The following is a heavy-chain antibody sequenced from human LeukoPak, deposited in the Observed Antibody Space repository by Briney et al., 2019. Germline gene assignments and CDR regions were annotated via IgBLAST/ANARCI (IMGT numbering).Heavy chain of an antibody. D-gene: IGHD2-8*01. CDR3: ARVSGYCSDGVCRFDY. Sequence: PSEILSLTCAVYGGSSIGYSWSWVRQPPGKGLEWIGEIDDSGTTNYRPSLKSRVTISVDTSKNQLSLKVTSVTAADTAVYYCARVSGYCSDGVCRFDYWGQGTLVTVSS. CDR1: GGSSIGYS. CDR2: IDDSGTT. J-gene: IGHJ4*02. V-gene: IGHV4-34*01.